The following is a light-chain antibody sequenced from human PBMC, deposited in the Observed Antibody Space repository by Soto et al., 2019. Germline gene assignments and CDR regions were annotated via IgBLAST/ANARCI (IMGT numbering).Light chain of an antibody. Sequence: SYELTQPPSVSVAPGQTARITCGGNKIGGKNVHWYQRKPGQAPVLVVYDDSDRPSGIPERVSGSNSGNTATLTISSVEAGDEADYFCQVWDNSLVLFGGGTKLTVL. V-gene: IGLV3-21*02. CDR3: QVWDNSLVL. J-gene: IGLJ2*01. CDR2: DDS. CDR1: KIGGKN.